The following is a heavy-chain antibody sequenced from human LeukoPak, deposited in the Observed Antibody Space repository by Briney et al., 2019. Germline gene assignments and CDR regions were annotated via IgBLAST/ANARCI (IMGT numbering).Heavy chain of an antibody. CDR1: GFTFSSYA. D-gene: IGHD1-26*01. CDR2: ISGGGGNT. V-gene: IGHV3-23*01. CDR3: AKTSGSYFDY. Sequence: GRSLRPSCAASGFTFSSYAMTWVRQAPGKWLEWVSAISGGGGNTYYEDSVKGRFTISRDNSKNTLYLQMNSLRADDTAVYYCAKTSGSYFDYWGQGTLVTVSS. J-gene: IGHJ4*02.